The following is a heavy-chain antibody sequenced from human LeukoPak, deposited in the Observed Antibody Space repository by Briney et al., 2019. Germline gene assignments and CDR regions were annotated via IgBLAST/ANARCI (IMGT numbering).Heavy chain of an antibody. J-gene: IGHJ4*02. CDR2: IIPIFGTV. CDR1: GGTFSSYA. Sequence: SVKVSCKASGGTFSSYAISWVRQAPGQGLEWMGGIIPIFGTVNYAQKFQGRVTITADESTSTAYMELSSLRSDDTAVYYCARAASRDGYNDYWGQGTLVTVSS. V-gene: IGHV1-69*13. D-gene: IGHD5-24*01. CDR3: ARAASRDGYNDY.